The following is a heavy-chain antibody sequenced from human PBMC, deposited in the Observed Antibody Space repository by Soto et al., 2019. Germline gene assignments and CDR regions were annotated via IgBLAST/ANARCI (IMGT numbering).Heavy chain of an antibody. D-gene: IGHD3-22*01. CDR1: GYTFTSYD. CDR3: TRDKAPNYYYDSSGYPRFDY. J-gene: IGHJ4*01. CDR2: MNPNSGNT. V-gene: IGHV1-8*01. Sequence: ASVKVSCKASGYTFTSYDINWVRQATGQGLEWMGWMNPNSGNTGYAQKVQGRVTMTRNTSMSTAYMELRSLRSDDTAVDYCTRDKAPNYYYDSSGYPRFDYWG.